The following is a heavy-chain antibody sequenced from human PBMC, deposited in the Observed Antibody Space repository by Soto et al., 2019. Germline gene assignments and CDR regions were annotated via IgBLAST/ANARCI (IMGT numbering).Heavy chain of an antibody. Sequence: GASVKVSCKASGYTFSDYYIHWVRQAPGQGLEWMGWINPNSGGTKYAPKFQGRVTMTTDTSTSTAYMELRSLRSDDTAVYYCARINYDFWSGYWSAQGYYYYYGMDVWGQGTTVTVSS. J-gene: IGHJ6*02. D-gene: IGHD3-3*01. CDR2: INPNSGGT. CDR3: ARINYDFWSGYWSAQGYYYYYGMDV. CDR1: GYTFSDYY. V-gene: IGHV1-2*02.